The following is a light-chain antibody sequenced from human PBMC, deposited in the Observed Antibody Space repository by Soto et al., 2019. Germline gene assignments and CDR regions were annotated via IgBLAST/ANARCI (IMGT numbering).Light chain of an antibody. J-gene: IGKJ2*01. V-gene: IGKV1-5*03. CDR1: QSISSW. CDR3: QQYSSYSRYT. CDR2: KAS. Sequence: DIQMTQSPSTLSASVGDRVTITCRASQSISSWLAWYQQKPGKAPILLIYKASSLESGVPSRFSGRGSGTEFTLTISSLQPDDFATYYCQQYSSYSRYTFGQGTKLEIK.